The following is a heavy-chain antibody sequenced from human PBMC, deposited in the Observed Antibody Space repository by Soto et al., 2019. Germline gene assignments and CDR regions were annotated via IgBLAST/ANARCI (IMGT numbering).Heavy chain of an antibody. D-gene: IGHD3-3*01. CDR1: GFTFSSYW. CDR2: INSDGSST. J-gene: IGHJ4*02. V-gene: IGHV3-74*01. CDR3: ASGITIFGVVAPSDY. Sequence: PGGSLRLSCAASGFTFSSYWMHWVRQAPGKGLVWVSRINSDGSSTSYADSVKGRFTISRDNAKNTLYLQMNSLRAEDTAVYYCASGITIFGVVAPSDYWGQGTLVTVSS.